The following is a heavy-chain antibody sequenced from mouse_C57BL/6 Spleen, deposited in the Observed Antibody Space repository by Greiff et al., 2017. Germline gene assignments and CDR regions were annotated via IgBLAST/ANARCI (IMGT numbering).Heavy chain of an antibody. CDR3: ARGVYYGSSYVAMDY. CDR2: IYPGSGNT. CDR1: GYTFTDYY. D-gene: IGHD1-1*01. J-gene: IGHJ4*01. V-gene: IGHV1-76*01. Sequence: VQLQQSGAELVRPGASVKLSCKASGYTFTDYYINWVKQRPGQGLEWIARIYPGSGNTYYNEKFKGKATLTAEKSSSTAYMQLSSLTSEDSAVYVCARGVYYGSSYVAMDYWGQGTSVTVSS.